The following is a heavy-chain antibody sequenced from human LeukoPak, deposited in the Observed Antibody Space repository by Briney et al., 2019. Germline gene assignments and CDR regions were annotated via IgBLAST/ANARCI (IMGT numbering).Heavy chain of an antibody. CDR1: GFTFSSYS. CDR2: ISSSSSYI. CDR3: ARDLVRGVNVQWFDP. Sequence: GGSLRLSCAASGFTFSSYSMNWVRQAPGKGLEWVSSISSSSSYIYYADSVKGRFTISRDNAKNSLYLQMNRLRAEDTAVYYCARDLVRGVNVQWFDPWGQGTLVTVSS. J-gene: IGHJ5*02. D-gene: IGHD3-10*01. V-gene: IGHV3-21*01.